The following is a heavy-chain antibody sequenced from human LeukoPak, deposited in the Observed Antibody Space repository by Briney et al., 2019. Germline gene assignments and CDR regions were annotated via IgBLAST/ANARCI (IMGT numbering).Heavy chain of an antibody. J-gene: IGHJ4*02. CDR1: GGSISSYY. Sequence: PSETLSPTCAVSGGSISSYYWSWIRQPPGKGLEWIGYIYYSGSTNYNPSLKSRVTISVDTSKNQFSLKLSSVTAADTAVYYCARDYSSGWYDYWGQGTLVTVSS. CDR3: ARDYSSGWYDY. CDR2: IYYSGST. D-gene: IGHD6-19*01. V-gene: IGHV4-59*01.